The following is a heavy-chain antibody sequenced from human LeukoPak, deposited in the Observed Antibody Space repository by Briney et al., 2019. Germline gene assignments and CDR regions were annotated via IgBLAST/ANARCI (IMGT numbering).Heavy chain of an antibody. CDR1: GGSISSYY. J-gene: IGHJ3*02. CDR2: IYYSGST. CDR3: ARDLGDSAAFDI. Sequence: SETLSLTCTVSGGSISSYYWSWIRQPPGKGLEWIGYIYYSGSTNYNPSLKSRVTIPVDTSKNQFSLKLSSVTAADTAVYYCARDLGDSAAFDIWGQGTMVTVSS. V-gene: IGHV4-59*01. D-gene: IGHD4-17*01.